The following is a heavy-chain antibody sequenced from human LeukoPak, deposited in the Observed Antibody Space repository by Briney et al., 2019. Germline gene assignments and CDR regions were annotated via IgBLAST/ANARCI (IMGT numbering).Heavy chain of an antibody. CDR3: ARDASDRYCSSTSCYTWSLGAFDI. D-gene: IGHD2-2*02. CDR1: GYTFTSYG. CDR2: ISAYNGNT. V-gene: IGHV1-18*01. J-gene: IGHJ3*02. Sequence: GASVKVSCKASGYTFTSYGISWVRQAPGQGLEWMGWISAYNGNTNYAQKLQGRVTMTTDTSTSTAYMELRSLRSDDTAVYYCARDASDRYCSSTSCYTWSLGAFDIWGQGTMVTVSS.